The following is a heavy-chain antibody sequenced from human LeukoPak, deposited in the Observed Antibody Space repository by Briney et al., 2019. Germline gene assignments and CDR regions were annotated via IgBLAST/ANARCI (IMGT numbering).Heavy chain of an antibody. CDR2: ISSSGSAI. CDR1: GFTFSDYY. J-gene: IGHJ4*02. V-gene: IGHV3-11*01. CDR3: ARDHRSGSYRDH. Sequence: GGSLRLSCAASGFTFSDYYMSWIRQAPGKGLEWVSYISSSGSAIYYADSVKGRFTISRDNAKNSLYLQMNSLRAEDTAVYYCARDHRSGSYRDHWGQGTLVTVSS. D-gene: IGHD1-26*01.